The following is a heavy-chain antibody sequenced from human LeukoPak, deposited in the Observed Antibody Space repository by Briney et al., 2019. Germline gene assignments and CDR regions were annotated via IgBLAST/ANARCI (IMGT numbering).Heavy chain of an antibody. V-gene: IGHV3-48*04. Sequence: GGSLRLSCVASGFTLSGHSMNWVRQTPGEGLEWVSYISSSGTIEFYADSVKGRFAISRENGKNALYLQMNSLRAEDTAVYYCARDSGRYCTIDSCYTDFDYWGRGTLVSVSS. J-gene: IGHJ4*01. CDR3: ARDSGRYCTIDSCYTDFDY. CDR2: ISSSGTIE. CDR1: GFTLSGHS. D-gene: IGHD2-2*02.